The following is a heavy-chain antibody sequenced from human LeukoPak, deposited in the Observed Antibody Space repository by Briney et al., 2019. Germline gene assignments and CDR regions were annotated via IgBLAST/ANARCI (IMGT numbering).Heavy chain of an antibody. D-gene: IGHD3-10*01. V-gene: IGHV4-39*07. CDR3: ARDRGD. CDR2: IYYSGST. Sequence: SEIPSLTCTVSGGSISSSSYYWGWIRQPPGKGLEWIGSIYYSGSTYYNPSLKSRVTISVDTSKNQFSLKLSSVTAADTAVYYCARDRGDWGQGTLVTVSS. CDR1: GGSISSSSYY. J-gene: IGHJ4*02.